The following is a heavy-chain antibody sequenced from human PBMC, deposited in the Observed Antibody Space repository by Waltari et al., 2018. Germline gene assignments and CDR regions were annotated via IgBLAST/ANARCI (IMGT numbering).Heavy chain of an antibody. CDR2: MNRNSGNT. Sequence: QVQLVQSGAEVKKPGASVKVSCKASGYTFTSYDINWVRQATGQGLEWMGWMNRNSGNTGYAQKFQGRVTMTRHTSISTAYMELGSLRSEDTAVYYWATVEAVTNWFDPWGQGTLVTVSS. D-gene: IGHD4-17*01. V-gene: IGHV1-8*01. CDR1: GYTFTSYD. J-gene: IGHJ5*02. CDR3: ATVEAVTNWFDP.